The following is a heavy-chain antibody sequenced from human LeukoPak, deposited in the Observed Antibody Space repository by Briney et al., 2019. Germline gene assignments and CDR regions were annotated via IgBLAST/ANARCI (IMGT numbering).Heavy chain of an antibody. J-gene: IGHJ4*02. CDR3: ARTYSGSYYIDY. CDR2: IYYSGST. Sequence: SETLSLTCTVSGGSISSYYWSWIRQPPGKGLEWIGYIYYSGSTNYNPSLKSRVTISVDTSKNQFSLKLSSVTAADTAVYYCARTYSGSYYIDYWGQGTLVTVSS. CDR1: GGSISSYY. V-gene: IGHV4-59*08. D-gene: IGHD1-26*01.